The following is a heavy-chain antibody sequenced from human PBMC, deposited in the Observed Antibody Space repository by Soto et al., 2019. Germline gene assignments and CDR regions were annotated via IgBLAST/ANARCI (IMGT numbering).Heavy chain of an antibody. D-gene: IGHD3-22*01. CDR3: GRLDSSYYFDY. V-gene: IGHV5-51*01. Sequence: GESLKISCKGSGYTFTTYWIGWVRQMPGKGLEWIGIIYSGDSDTTYSPSFQGQVTISADKSISTAYLQWNSLKASDSAMYYCGRLDSSYYFDYWGQGTLVSVSS. J-gene: IGHJ4*02. CDR2: IYSGDSDT. CDR1: GYTFTTYW.